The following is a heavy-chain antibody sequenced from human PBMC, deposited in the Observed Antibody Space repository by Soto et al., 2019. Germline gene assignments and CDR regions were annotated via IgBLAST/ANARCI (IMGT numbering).Heavy chain of an antibody. J-gene: IGHJ4*02. CDR2: INPNSGGT. CDR1: GYTFTGYY. Sequence: ASVKVSCKASGYTFTGYYMHWVRQAPGQGLEWMGWINPNSGGTNYAQKFQGRVTMTRDTSISTAYVELSRLRSDDTAVYYCARDRPDSSGYYYFDYWGQGTLVTVSS. CDR3: ARDRPDSSGYYYFDY. D-gene: IGHD3-22*01. V-gene: IGHV1-2*02.